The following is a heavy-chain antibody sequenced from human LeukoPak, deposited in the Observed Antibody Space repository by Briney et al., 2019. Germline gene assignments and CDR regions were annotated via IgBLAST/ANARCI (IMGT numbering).Heavy chain of an antibody. CDR1: GFTFSRYW. V-gene: IGHV3-74*03. CDR3: TTVLSSNRYNLCDH. D-gene: IGHD6-13*01. CDR2: ISPDGSTT. Sequence: QPGGSLRLSCAASGFTFSRYWTHWVRQAPGKGLMWVSRISPDGSTTLYADSVKGRFTISRDNAKNTLYLQMNSLGAEDTAVYYCTTVLSSNRYNLCDHWGQGTLVTVSS. J-gene: IGHJ4*02.